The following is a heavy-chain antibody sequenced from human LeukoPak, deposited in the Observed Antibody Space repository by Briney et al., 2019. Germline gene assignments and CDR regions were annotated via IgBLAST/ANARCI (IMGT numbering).Heavy chain of an antibody. J-gene: IGHJ4*02. V-gene: IGHV4-38-2*01. CDR2: IHHSGST. CDR3: TRHTYFYDSPGAYYFDY. CDR1: VYSISSGHY. D-gene: IGHD3-22*01. Sequence: SETLSLTCAVSVYSISSGHYWGWIRQPPGKGLEWIGSIHHSGSTYHNSSLKSRVTISVDTSKNQFSLRLSSVTAADTAVYYCTRHTYFYDSPGAYYFDYWGQGTLVTVSS.